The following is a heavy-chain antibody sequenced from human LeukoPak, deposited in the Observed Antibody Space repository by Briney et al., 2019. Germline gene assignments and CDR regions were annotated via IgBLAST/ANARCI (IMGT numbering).Heavy chain of an antibody. Sequence: SETLSLTCAVSGYSISSGYYWGWIRQPPGKGLEWIGSIYHSGSTYYNPSLKSRVTISVDTSKNQFSLKLSSVTAADTAVYYCARGSESYPFDYWGQGTLVTVSS. CDR1: GYSISSGYY. CDR2: IYHSGST. CDR3: ARGSESYPFDY. V-gene: IGHV4-38-2*01. D-gene: IGHD3-10*01. J-gene: IGHJ4*02.